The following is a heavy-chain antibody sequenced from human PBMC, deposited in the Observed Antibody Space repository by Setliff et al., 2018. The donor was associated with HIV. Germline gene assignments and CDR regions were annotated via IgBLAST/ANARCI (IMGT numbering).Heavy chain of an antibody. CDR3: ARLSKFYDFWTPNY. CDR1: GHSFTNYW. D-gene: IGHD3-3*01. Sequence: GESLKISCKGSGHSFTNYWVGWVRQMPGNGLEWVGLIWPDDSDTIYSPSFQGQVTLSADKSITTVYLQWNSLKAPDTAIYYCARLSKFYDFWTPNYWGQGTLVTVSS. CDR2: IWPDDSDT. J-gene: IGHJ4*02. V-gene: IGHV5-51*01.